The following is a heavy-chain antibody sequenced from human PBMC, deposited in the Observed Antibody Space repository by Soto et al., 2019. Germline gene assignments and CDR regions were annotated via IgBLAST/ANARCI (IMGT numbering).Heavy chain of an antibody. D-gene: IGHD5-18*01. J-gene: IGHJ4*02. CDR1: GGSISSGGYY. V-gene: IGHV4-31*03. CDR2: IYYSGST. CDR3: ARSGQEKHTRGGQLWRKPSDY. Sequence: SETLSLTCTVSGGSISSGGYYWSWIRQHPGKGLEWIGYIYYSGSTYYNPSLKSRVTISVDTSKNQFSLKLSSVTAADTAVYYCARSGQEKHTRGGQLWRKPSDYWGQGTLVTVSS.